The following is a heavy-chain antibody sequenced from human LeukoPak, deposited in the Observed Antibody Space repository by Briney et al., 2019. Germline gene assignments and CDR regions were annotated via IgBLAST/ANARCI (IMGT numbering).Heavy chain of an antibody. CDR2: ISSSSYI. CDR1: GFTFSSYS. V-gene: IGHV3-21*01. D-gene: IGHD3-22*01. CDR3: ARVSRYYDSSGPFDY. Sequence: GGSLRLSCAASGFTFSSYSMNWVRQAPGKGLEWVSSISSSSYIYYADSVKGRFTISRDNAKNSLYLQMNSLRAEDTAVYYCARVSRYYDSSGPFDYWGQGTLVTVSS. J-gene: IGHJ4*02.